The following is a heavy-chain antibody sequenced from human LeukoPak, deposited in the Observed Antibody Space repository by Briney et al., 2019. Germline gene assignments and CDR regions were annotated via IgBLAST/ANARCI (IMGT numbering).Heavy chain of an antibody. D-gene: IGHD5-18*01. CDR1: GGSISSYY. CDR2: IYYSGST. V-gene: IGHV4-59*08. CDR3: AGLRGYSYGARFDY. J-gene: IGHJ4*02. Sequence: SETLSLTCTVSGGSISSYYWSWIRQPPGKGLEWIGYIYYSGSTNYNPSLKSRVTISVDTSKNQFSLKLSSVTAADTAVYYCAGLRGYSYGARFDYWGQGTLVTVSS.